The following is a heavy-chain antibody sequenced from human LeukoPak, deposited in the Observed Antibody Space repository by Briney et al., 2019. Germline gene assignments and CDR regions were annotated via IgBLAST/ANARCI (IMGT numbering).Heavy chain of an antibody. J-gene: IGHJ4*02. Sequence: ETLSLTCAVYGGSFSGYYWSWIRQPPGKGLEWVSAISGSGGSTYYADSVKGRFTISRDNSKNTLYLQMNSLRAEDTAVYYCAKDGGIVVVAATALNWGQGTLVTVSS. CDR3: AKDGGIVVVAATALN. CDR2: ISGSGGST. D-gene: IGHD2-15*01. V-gene: IGHV3-23*01. CDR1: GGSFSGYY.